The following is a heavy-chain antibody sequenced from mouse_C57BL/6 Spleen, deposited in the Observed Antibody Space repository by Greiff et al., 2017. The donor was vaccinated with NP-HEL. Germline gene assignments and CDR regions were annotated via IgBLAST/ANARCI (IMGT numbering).Heavy chain of an antibody. CDR2: FYPGSGSI. CDR3: ARHEVPHYYGSSYYAMDH. Sequence: VQLQQSGAELVKPGASVKLSCKASGYTFTEYTIHWVKQRSGQGLEWIGWFYPGSGSIKYNENFKDKATLTADKSSSTVYMELRRLTSEDSAVYFCARHEVPHYYGSSYYAMDHWGQGTSVTVSS. CDR1: GYTFTEYT. J-gene: IGHJ4*01. V-gene: IGHV1-62-2*01. D-gene: IGHD1-1*01.